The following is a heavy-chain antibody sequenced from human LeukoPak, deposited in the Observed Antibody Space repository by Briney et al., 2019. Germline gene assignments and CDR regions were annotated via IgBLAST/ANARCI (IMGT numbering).Heavy chain of an antibody. CDR2: IYTGGNT. CDR1: GFIFNNYA. J-gene: IGHJ4*02. Sequence: PGGSLRLSCAASGFIFNNYAMSWVRQAPGKGLEWVSTIYTGGNTYYAASVKGRFTISRDFSKNTVFLHMNSLRAEDTAMYYCARGDDSGYYDYFDYWGQGALVTVSS. CDR3: ARGDDSGYYDYFDY. D-gene: IGHD3-22*01. V-gene: IGHV3-23*05.